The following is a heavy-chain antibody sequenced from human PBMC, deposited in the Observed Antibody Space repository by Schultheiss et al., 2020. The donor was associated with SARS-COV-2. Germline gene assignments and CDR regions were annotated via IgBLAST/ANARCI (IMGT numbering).Heavy chain of an antibody. CDR1: GFTFSSYA. J-gene: IGHJ4*02. CDR2: ISGSGGST. Sequence: GGSLRLSCAASGFTFSSYAMSWVRQAPGKGLEWVSAISGSGGSTYYADSVKGRFTISRDNSKNTLYLQMNSLRAEDTAVYYCARESYYGSGSYPFDYWGQGTLVTVSS. D-gene: IGHD3-10*01. V-gene: IGHV3-23*01. CDR3: ARESYYGSGSYPFDY.